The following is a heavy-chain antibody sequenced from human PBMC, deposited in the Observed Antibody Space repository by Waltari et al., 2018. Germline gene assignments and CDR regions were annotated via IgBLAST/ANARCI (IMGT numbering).Heavy chain of an antibody. D-gene: IGHD4-17*01. CDR3: ARDRSHYYGGHNWFDP. CDR2: ISYDGSNK. V-gene: IGHV3-30-3*01. J-gene: IGHJ5*02. Sequence: QVQLVESGGGVVQPGRSLRLSCAASGFTFSSYAMHWVRQAPGKGLEWVAVISYDGSNKYYADSVKGRFTISRDNSKNTLYLQMNSLRAEDTAVYYCARDRSHYYGGHNWFDPWGQGTLVTVSS. CDR1: GFTFSSYA.